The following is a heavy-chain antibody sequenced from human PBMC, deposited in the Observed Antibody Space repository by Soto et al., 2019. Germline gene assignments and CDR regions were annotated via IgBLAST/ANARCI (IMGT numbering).Heavy chain of an antibody. Sequence: SETLSLTCTVSGGSISSYYWSWIRQPPGKGLEWIGYIYYSGSTNYNPSLKSRVTISVDTSKNQFSLKLSSVTAADTAVYYCARAPLLFKAPNYYYYYMDVWGKGTTVTVSS. D-gene: IGHD3-3*01. CDR3: ARAPLLFKAPNYYYYYMDV. J-gene: IGHJ6*03. CDR2: IYYSGST. CDR1: GGSISSYY. V-gene: IGHV4-59*01.